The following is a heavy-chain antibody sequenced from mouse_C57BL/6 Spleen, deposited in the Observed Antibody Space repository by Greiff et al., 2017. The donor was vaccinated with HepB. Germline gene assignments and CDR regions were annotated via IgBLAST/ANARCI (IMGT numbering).Heavy chain of an antibody. CDR1: GYTFTSYG. D-gene: IGHD1-1*01. J-gene: IGHJ1*03. CDR3: ARILITTVVDERYFDV. V-gene: IGHV1-81*01. Sequence: QVQLQQSGAELARPGASVKLSCKASGYTFTSYGISWVKQRTGQGLEWIGEIYPRSGNTYYNEKFKGKATLTADKSSSTAYMELRSLTSEDSAVYCCARILITTVVDERYFDVWGTGTTVTVSS. CDR2: IYPRSGNT.